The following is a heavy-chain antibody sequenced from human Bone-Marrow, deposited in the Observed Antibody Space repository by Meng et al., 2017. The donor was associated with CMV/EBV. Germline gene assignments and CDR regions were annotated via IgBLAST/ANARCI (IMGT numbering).Heavy chain of an antibody. J-gene: IGHJ6*01. D-gene: IGHD2/OR15-2a*01. CDR3: ARVEMLGTTLGDGMDV. V-gene: IGHV1-2*02. CDR1: GYTFTGYY. Sequence: ASVKVSCKASGYTFTGYYMHWVRQAPGQGLEWMGWINPNSGGTNYAQKFQGRVTMTRDTSISTAYMGLSRLRSDDTAVYYCARVEMLGTTLGDGMDVWGQGTTVTGSS. CDR2: INPNSGGT.